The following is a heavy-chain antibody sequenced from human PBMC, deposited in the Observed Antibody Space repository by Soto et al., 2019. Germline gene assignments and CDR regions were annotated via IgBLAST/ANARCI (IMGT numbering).Heavy chain of an antibody. D-gene: IGHD4-17*01. V-gene: IGHV4-30-4*01. Sequence: QVQLQESGPGLVKPSQILSLTCTVSGGSIRSGDYYWSWIRQPPGKGLEWIGYIYYSGSTYYNPSLKSRVTISADTSQNQVSLKLSSVTAADTAVYYCARASTVVTDVWGQGTTVTVSS. CDR2: IYYSGST. CDR3: ARASTVVTDV. J-gene: IGHJ6*02. CDR1: GGSIRSGDYY.